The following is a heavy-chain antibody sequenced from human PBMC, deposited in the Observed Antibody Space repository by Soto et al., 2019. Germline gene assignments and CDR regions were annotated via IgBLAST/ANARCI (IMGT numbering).Heavy chain of an antibody. J-gene: IGHJ6*04. CDR2: IIPIFGTA. CDR3: ARDGFLGGLPLQKRKLYGMDV. V-gene: IGHV1-69*13. D-gene: IGHD3-16*01. CDR1: GGTFSSYA. Sequence: ASVKVSCKASGGTFSSYAISWVRQAPGQGLEWMGGIIPIFGTANYAQKFQGRVTITADESTSTAYMELSSLRSEDTAVYYCARDGFLGGLPLQKRKLYGMDVWGKGPRFTFPS.